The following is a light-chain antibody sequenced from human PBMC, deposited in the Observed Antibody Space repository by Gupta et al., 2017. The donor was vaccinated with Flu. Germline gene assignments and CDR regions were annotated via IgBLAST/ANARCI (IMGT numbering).Light chain of an antibody. CDR1: SSNIGAGYD. V-gene: IGLV1-40*01. J-gene: IGLJ1*01. CDR2: DNS. CDR3: QSFDISLSAFV. Sequence: QSVLTQPPSVSGAPGQRVTISCTGSSSNIGAGYDVHWYQQLPGTAPKLLIYDNSNRPSGVPDRFSGSKSGTSASLAITGLQAEDEADYYCQSFDISLSAFVFGTGTKVTVL.